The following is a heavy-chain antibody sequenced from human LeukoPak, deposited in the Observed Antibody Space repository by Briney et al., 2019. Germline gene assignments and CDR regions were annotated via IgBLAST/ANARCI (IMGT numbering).Heavy chain of an antibody. D-gene: IGHD4-17*01. Sequence: GGSLRLSCAASGFTFSSYAMHWVRQAPGKGLEWVAVISYDGSNKYYADSVKGRFTISRDNSKNTLYLQMNSLRAEDTAVYYCARGADYGDSEVDYWGQGALVTVSS. CDR1: GFTFSSYA. CDR3: ARGADYGDSEVDY. CDR2: ISYDGSNK. J-gene: IGHJ4*02. V-gene: IGHV3-30-3*01.